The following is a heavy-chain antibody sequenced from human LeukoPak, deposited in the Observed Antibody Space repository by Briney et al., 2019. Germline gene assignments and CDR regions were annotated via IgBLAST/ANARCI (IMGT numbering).Heavy chain of an antibody. Sequence: GGSLRLSCAASGFTFSSYNMNWVRQAPGKGLEWVSSITSSSSSIYYANSVKGRFTISRDNAKNSLYLQMNSLRAEDTAVYYCANTKQFEYWGQGTLVTVSS. D-gene: IGHD1-1*01. CDR3: ANTKQFEY. CDR1: GFTFSSYN. CDR2: ITSSSSSI. J-gene: IGHJ4*02. V-gene: IGHV3-21*01.